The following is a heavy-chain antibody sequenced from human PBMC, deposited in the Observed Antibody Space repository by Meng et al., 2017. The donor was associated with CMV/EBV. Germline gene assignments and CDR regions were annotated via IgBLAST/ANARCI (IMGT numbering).Heavy chain of an antibody. D-gene: IGHD6-13*01. CDR1: GGSFSAYY. V-gene: IGHV4-34*01. CDR2: INHSGST. J-gene: IGHJ6*02. CDR3: AGARWVSSWSCYYGMDV. Sequence: SETLSLTCAVYGGSFSAYYWSWIRQPPGKGLEWIGEINHSGSTNYNPSLKSRVTISVDTSKNQFSLKLSSVTAADTAVYYCAGARWVSSWSCYYGMDVWGQGTTVTVSS.